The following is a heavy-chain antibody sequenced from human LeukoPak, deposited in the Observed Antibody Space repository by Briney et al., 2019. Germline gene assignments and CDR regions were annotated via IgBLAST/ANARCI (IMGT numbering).Heavy chain of an antibody. D-gene: IGHD3-10*01. CDR3: ARLGLRSFWRVIDY. CDR1: GGSISSSSYY. J-gene: IGHJ4*02. V-gene: IGHV4-61*05. CDR2: IYYSGST. Sequence: SETLSLTCTVSGGSISSSSYYWGWIRQPPGKGLEWIGYIYYSGSTNYNPSLKSRVTISVDTSKNQFSLKLSSVTAADTAVYYCARLGLRSFWRVIDYWGQGTLVTVSS.